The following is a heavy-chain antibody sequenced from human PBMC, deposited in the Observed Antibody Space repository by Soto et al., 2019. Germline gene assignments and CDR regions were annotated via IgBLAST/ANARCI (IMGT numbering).Heavy chain of an antibody. CDR2: ISPKNGKT. V-gene: IGHV1-18*04. D-gene: IGHD3-10*01. J-gene: IGHJ5*02. CDR1: GYTFVDYG. CDR3: ARVPTSTHGDSNKNNFLDP. Sequence: GASVKVSCKAFGYTFVDYGFSWVRRAPGQGLEWMGWISPKNGKTHYVETFQGRVTMTTDTPTSTAFMELRTLTSDDTAVYYCARVPTSTHGDSNKNNFLDPWGQGTLVTVSS.